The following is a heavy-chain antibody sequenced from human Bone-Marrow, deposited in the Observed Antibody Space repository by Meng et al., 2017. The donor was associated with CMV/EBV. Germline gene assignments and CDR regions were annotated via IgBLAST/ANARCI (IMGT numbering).Heavy chain of an antibody. V-gene: IGHV4-59*01. J-gene: IGHJ4*02. D-gene: IGHD3-22*01. CDR1: GGSISSYY. CDR3: ARALDSSGSLFDY. CDR2: IYYSGST. Sequence: GSLRLSCTVSGGSISSYYWSWIRQPPGKGLEWIGYIYYSGSTNYNPSLKSRVTISVDTSKNQFPLKLSSVTAADTAVYYCARALDSSGSLFDYWGQGTLVTFSS.